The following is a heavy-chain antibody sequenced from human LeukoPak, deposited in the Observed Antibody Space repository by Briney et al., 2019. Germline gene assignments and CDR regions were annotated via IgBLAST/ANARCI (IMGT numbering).Heavy chain of an antibody. CDR1: GGSISTYY. CDR2: IYYSGST. Sequence: SETLSLTCTVSGGSISTYYWSWIRQPPGKGLEWIGYIYYSGSTYYNPSLKSRVTISVDTSKNQFSLKLSFVTAADTAVYYCARGITMIVVDWGQGTLVTVSS. J-gene: IGHJ4*02. CDR3: ARGITMIVVD. V-gene: IGHV4-59*08. D-gene: IGHD3-22*01.